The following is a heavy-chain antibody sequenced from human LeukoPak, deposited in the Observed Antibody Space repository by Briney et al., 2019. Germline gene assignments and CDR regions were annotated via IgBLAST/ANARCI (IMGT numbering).Heavy chain of an antibody. CDR2: VSGSGGST. CDR1: AFTFRSYA. J-gene: IGHJ4*02. V-gene: IGHV3-23*01. D-gene: IGHD5-18*01. CDR3: AKGAASRGYTYVAN. Sequence: GGSLRLSCAASAFTFRSYAMIWVRQAPGKGLEWVSTVSGSGGSTYYADSVKGRFTISRNNFNNTLYLQMNSLRAEDTAVYYCAKGAASRGYTYVANWGQGTLVTVSS.